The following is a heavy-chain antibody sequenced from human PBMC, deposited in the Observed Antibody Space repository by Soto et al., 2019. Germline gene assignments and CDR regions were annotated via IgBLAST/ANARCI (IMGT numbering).Heavy chain of an antibody. D-gene: IGHD6-13*01. V-gene: IGHV3-13*01. CDR3: ASGGWGSSWYEGGSRIDY. Sequence: EVQLVESGGGLVQPGGSLRLSCAASGFTFSNYDMHWVRQVTGKGLEWVSAIGAAGDTYYPDSVKGRFTISRENAKNALYLQMNSMRAEGTAVDYGASGGWGSSWYEGGSRIDYWGQGALVTVSS. CDR2: IGAAGDT. CDR1: GFTFSNYD. J-gene: IGHJ4*02.